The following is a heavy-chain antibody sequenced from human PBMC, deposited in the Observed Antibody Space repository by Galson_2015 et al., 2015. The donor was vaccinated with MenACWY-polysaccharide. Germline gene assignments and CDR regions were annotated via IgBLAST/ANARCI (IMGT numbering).Heavy chain of an antibody. CDR1: GFTFSNYY. V-gene: IGHV3-11*01. CDR2: ISSGGSVT. CDR3: VREKRLGDLSLGAFDI. Sequence: SLRLSCAASGFTFSNYYMSWIRQAPGKGLEWVSYISSGGSVTYYADSVKGRFTISRDNAKNSLYLQMNSLRAGDTAVYYCVREKRLGDLSLGAFDIWGQGTMVTVSS. J-gene: IGHJ3*02. D-gene: IGHD3-16*02.